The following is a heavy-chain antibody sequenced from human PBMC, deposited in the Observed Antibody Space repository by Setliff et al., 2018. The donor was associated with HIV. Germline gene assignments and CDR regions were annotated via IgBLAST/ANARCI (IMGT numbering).Heavy chain of an antibody. Sequence: PSETLSLTCTVSGGSISSYYWSWIRQPAGKGLEWIGRIYTSGSTNYNPSLKSRVTMSVDTSKNQFSLKLSSVTAADTAVCYCARDGDVYGGNSVFAIDYWGQGTLVTVSS. J-gene: IGHJ4*02. D-gene: IGHD4-17*01. CDR3: ARDGDVYGGNSVFAIDY. V-gene: IGHV4-4*07. CDR2: IYTSGST. CDR1: GGSISSYY.